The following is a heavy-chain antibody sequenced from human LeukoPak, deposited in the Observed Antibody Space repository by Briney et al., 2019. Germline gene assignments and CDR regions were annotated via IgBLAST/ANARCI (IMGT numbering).Heavy chain of an antibody. D-gene: IGHD6-13*01. CDR2: IIPILGIA. V-gene: IGHV1-69*04. CDR3: ARVIAAARWYFDL. CDR1: GGTFSSYA. Sequence: SVKVSSKASGGTFSSYAISWVRQAPGQGLEWMGRIIPILGIANYAQKFQGRVTITADKSTSTAYMELSSLRSEDTAVYYCARVIAAARWYFDLWGRGTLVTVSS. J-gene: IGHJ2*01.